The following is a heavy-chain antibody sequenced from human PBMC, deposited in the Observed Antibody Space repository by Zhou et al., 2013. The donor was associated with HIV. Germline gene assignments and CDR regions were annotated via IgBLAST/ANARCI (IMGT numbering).Heavy chain of an antibody. Sequence: QVQLVQSGAEVKKPGASVKVSCKASGYTFTSYGISWVRQAPGQGLEWMGWISAYNGNTNYAQKLQGRVTMTTDTSTSTAYMELRSLRSDDTAVYYCARVLGSLTTHFWSGYYPFDYWGQGTLVTVSS. V-gene: IGHV1-18*01. CDR1: GYTFTSYG. CDR3: ARVLGSLTTHFWSGYYPFDY. J-gene: IGHJ4*02. D-gene: IGHD3-3*02. CDR2: ISAYNGNT.